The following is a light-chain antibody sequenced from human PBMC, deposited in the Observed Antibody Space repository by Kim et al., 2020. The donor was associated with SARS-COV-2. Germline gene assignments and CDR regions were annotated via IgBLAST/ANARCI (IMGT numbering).Light chain of an antibody. V-gene: IGLV3-1*01. CDR3: QAWDSSTVV. J-gene: IGLJ7*01. CDR2: QDT. CDR1: KLGDKY. Sequence: VSPGQTARITCSGDKLGDKYACWYQQKPGQSPVLVIYQDTKRPSGIPERFSGSNSGNTATLTISGTQAMDEADYYCQAWDSSTVVFGGGTQLTVL.